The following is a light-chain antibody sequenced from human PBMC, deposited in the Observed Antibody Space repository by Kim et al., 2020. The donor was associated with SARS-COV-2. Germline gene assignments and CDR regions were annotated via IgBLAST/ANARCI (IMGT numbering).Light chain of an antibody. V-gene: IGKV1-27*01. J-gene: IGKJ3*01. CDR3: QKYNSVPFT. CDR1: QGINSY. Sequence: ASVGDKVTLTCRASQGINSYLAWYQQKAGQAPRLVIYAASALQSGVPSRFSGSGSGTDFTLTISSPQPEDVATYYCQKYNSVPFTFGPGTKVDIK. CDR2: AAS.